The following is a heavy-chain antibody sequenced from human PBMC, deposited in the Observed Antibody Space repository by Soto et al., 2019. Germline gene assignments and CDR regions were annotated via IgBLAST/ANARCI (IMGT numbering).Heavy chain of an antibody. CDR1: GYTFTSYG. CDR3: ARDGEGTGRSSPLYYYYYGMDV. CDR2: ISAYNGNT. D-gene: IGHD3-10*01. V-gene: IGHV1-18*01. J-gene: IGHJ6*02. Sequence: ASVKVSCKASGYTFTSYGISWVRQAPGQGLEWMGWISAYNGNTNYAQKLQGRVTMTTDTSTSTAYMELRSLRSDDTAVYYCARDGEGTGRSSPLYYYYYGMDVWGQGTTVTVSS.